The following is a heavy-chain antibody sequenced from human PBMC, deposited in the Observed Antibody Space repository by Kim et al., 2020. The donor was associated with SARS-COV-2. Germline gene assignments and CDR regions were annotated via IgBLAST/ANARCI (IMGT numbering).Heavy chain of an antibody. J-gene: IGHJ3*02. CDR3: AKCTTNCYTKAFDI. Sequence: GGSLRLSCAASGFTLSSYAMTWVRQAPGKGLEWVSDISNNGGTTHYADSVKGRFTMSRDNSKNTLYLQMNSLRAEDTAVYYCAKCTTNCYTKAFDIWGQGTMVTVSS. V-gene: IGHV3-23*01. CDR2: ISNNGGTT. D-gene: IGHD2-2*01. CDR1: GFTLSSYA.